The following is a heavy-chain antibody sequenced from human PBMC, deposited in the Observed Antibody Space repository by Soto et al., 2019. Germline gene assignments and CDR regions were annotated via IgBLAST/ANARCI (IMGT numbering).Heavy chain of an antibody. V-gene: IGHV4-61*01. J-gene: IGHJ3*02. CDR2: IYYSGST. CDR3: ARASGPNDALDI. Sequence: QVQLQESGPGLVKPSETLSLTCTVSGGSVSSGSYYWSWIRQPPGKGLEWIGYIYYSGSTNHNPSLKSRVTISVDTSKNQVSLKLSSVTAADTAVYYCARASGPNDALDIWGQGTMVTVSS. D-gene: IGHD2-15*01. CDR1: GGSVSSGSYY.